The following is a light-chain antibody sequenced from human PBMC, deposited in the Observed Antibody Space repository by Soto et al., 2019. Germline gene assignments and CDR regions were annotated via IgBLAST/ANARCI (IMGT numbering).Light chain of an antibody. V-gene: IGKV3-20*01. CDR1: QSVSSSY. CDR2: GAS. J-gene: IGKJ1*01. CDR3: QQYNKWPPST. Sequence: EIVLTQSPATLSFSPWERATLSCRASQSVSSSYLAWYQQKPRQAPRLLIYGASSRATGIPDRFSGSGSGTDFTLTISRLEPEDFAVYYCQQYNKWPPSTFGQGTKVDIK.